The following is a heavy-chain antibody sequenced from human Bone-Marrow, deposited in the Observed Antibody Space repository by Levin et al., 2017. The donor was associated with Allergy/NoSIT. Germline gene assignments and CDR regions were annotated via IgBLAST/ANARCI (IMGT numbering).Heavy chain of an antibody. J-gene: IGHJ4*02. CDR1: GFTFSSYG. D-gene: IGHD6-6*01. CDR2: ISYDGSNK. Sequence: PGGSLRLSCAASGFTFSSYGMHWVRQAPGKGLEWVAVISYDGSNKYYADSVKGRFTISRDNSKNTLYLQMNSLRAEDTAVYYCAKDSSSSCFDYWGQGTLVTVSS. V-gene: IGHV3-30*18. CDR3: AKDSSSSCFDY.